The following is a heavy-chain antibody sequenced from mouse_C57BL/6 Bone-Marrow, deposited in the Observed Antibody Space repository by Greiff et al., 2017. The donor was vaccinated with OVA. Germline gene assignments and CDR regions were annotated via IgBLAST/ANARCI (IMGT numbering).Heavy chain of an antibody. CDR1: GYTFTSYW. J-gene: IGHJ2*01. CDR3: AREGNYDYNFDY. D-gene: IGHD2-4*01. V-gene: IGHV1-69*01. Sequence: QVQLKQPGAELVMPGASVKLSCKASGYTFTSYWMHWVKQRPGQGLEWIGEIDPSDSYTNYNQKFKGKSTLTVDKSSSTAYRQLSSLTSEDSAVYYCAREGNYDYNFDYWGQGTTLTVSS. CDR2: IDPSDSYT.